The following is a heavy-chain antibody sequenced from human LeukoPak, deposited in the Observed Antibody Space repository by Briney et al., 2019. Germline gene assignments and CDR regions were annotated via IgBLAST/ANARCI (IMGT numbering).Heavy chain of an antibody. CDR2: ISGDARNI. V-gene: IGHV3-48*02. CDR1: GFTSSGFS. D-gene: IGHD7-27*01. Sequence: GGSLRLSCAASGFTSSGFSMNWVRQAPDKGLQWVSYISGDARNINYAGSVKGRFTISRDNAKNSLYLQMSSLRDEDTAVYYCARDLNWAFDYWGQGILVTVSS. CDR3: ARDLNWAFDY. J-gene: IGHJ4*02.